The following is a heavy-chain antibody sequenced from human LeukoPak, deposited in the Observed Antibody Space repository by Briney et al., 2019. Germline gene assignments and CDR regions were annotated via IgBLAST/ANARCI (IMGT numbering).Heavy chain of an antibody. Sequence: GGSLRLSCEASGFTFSDYAMSWVRQAPGKGLEWVSAISGSGVGTYYADSVMGRFTISRDNSKNTLYLQINSLRAEDTAVYYCAKDFSVGVTMIRGPFDPWGQGTLVTVSS. CDR3: AKDFSVGVTMIRGPFDP. CDR2: ISGSGVGT. V-gene: IGHV3-23*01. J-gene: IGHJ5*02. CDR1: GFTFSDYA. D-gene: IGHD3-10*01.